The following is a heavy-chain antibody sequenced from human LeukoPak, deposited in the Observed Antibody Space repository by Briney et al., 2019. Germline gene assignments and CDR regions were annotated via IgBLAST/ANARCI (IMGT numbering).Heavy chain of an antibody. CDR3: AREIAVAGTSSWFDP. D-gene: IGHD6-19*01. CDR1: GFTFSVYT. Sequence: GGSLRLSCAGSGFTFSVYTLNWVRQAPDKGLEWVALISYDGTNKYYADSVKGRFTISRDNSKNTLYLQMNSLRAEDTAVYYCAREIAVAGTSSWFDPWGQGTLVTVSS. J-gene: IGHJ5*02. V-gene: IGHV3-30-3*01. CDR2: ISYDGTNK.